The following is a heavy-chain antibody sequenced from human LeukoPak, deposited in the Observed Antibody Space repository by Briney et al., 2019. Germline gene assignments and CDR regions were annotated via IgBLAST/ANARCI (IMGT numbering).Heavy chain of an antibody. Sequence: SETLSLTCTVSGYSISSGYYWDWIRQPPGRGLEWIGSIYHSGNTYYNPSLKSRVTISVDTSKNQFSLKLSSVTAADTAVYYCARGRYHPGVVPAAIRVPNFDYWGQGTLVTVSS. CDR1: GYSISSGYY. CDR2: IYHSGNT. V-gene: IGHV4-38-2*02. D-gene: IGHD2-2*02. J-gene: IGHJ4*02. CDR3: ARGRYHPGVVPAAIRVPNFDY.